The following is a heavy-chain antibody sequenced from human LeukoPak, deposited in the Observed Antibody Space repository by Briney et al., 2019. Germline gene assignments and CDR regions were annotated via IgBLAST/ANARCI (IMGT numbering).Heavy chain of an antibody. Sequence: GRSLRPSCAASGFTFSSYAMHWVRQAPGKGLEWVAVISYDGSNNYYADSVKGRFTISRDNSENTLYLHMNSLRAEDTALYYCARDLHGYSYGYFDYWGQGTLVTVSS. D-gene: IGHD5-18*01. CDR3: ARDLHGYSYGYFDY. V-gene: IGHV3-30-3*01. CDR1: GFTFSSYA. J-gene: IGHJ4*02. CDR2: ISYDGSNN.